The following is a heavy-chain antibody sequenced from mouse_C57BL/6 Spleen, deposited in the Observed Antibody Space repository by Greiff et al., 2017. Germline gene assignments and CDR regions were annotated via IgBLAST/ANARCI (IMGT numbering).Heavy chain of an antibody. CDR1: GYTFTSYW. CDR3: ARAGGYAAKYAMDH. J-gene: IGHJ4*01. Sequence: VQLQQPGAELVKPGASVKMSCKASGYTFTSYWITWVKQRPGQGLEWIGDIYPGSGSTNYNEKFKSKATLTVDTSSSTAYMQLSSLTSEDSAVYYCARAGGYAAKYAMDHWGQGTSVTVSS. V-gene: IGHV1-55*01. CDR2: IYPGSGST. D-gene: IGHD3-1*01.